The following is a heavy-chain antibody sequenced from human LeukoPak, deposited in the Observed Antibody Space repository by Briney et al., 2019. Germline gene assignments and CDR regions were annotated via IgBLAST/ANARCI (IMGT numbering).Heavy chain of an antibody. Sequence: ASVTVSFTASGYTFTSYGISWVRQAPGQGLEWMGWISAYNGNTNYAQKLQGRVTITTNTSTSTAYMELRSLRSDDTAVYYCARGGTPWPIDYWGQGTLVTVSS. CDR1: GYTFTSYG. CDR2: ISAYNGNT. D-gene: IGHD3-16*01. V-gene: IGHV1-18*01. CDR3: ARGGTPWPIDY. J-gene: IGHJ4*02.